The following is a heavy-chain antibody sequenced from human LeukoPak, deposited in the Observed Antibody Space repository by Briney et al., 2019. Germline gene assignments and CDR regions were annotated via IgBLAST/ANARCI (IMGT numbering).Heavy chain of an antibody. CDR3: ARRIAVAGHYFDY. CDR1: GYSFSTYW. D-gene: IGHD6-19*01. Sequence: GESLKISCKGSGYSFSTYWIGWVRQMPGKGLEWMGIIYPGDSDTRYSPSFQGQVTISADKSITTAHLQWSRLKASDTAMYYCARRIAVAGHYFDYWGQGTLVTVSS. J-gene: IGHJ4*02. V-gene: IGHV5-51*01. CDR2: IYPGDSDT.